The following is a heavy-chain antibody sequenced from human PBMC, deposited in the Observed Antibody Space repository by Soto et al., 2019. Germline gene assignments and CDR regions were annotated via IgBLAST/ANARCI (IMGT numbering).Heavy chain of an antibody. CDR1: GFTFRSYG. CDR2: IWHDGGNK. D-gene: IGHD3-16*01. CDR3: ARDGDVNTGFGKDY. Sequence: GGSLRLSCAASGFTFRSYGIHWVRQAPGKGLEWVAFIWHDGGNKFYAESVKGRFTISRDNSKNTLYLQMTSLSAEDTAMYYCARDGDVNTGFGKDYWGQGTLVTVSS. J-gene: IGHJ4*02. V-gene: IGHV3-33*01.